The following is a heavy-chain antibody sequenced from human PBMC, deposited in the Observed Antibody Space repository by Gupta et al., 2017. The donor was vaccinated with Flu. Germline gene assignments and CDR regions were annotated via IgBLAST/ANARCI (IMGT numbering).Heavy chain of an antibody. CDR3: ARLVGPEMSLYFDH. V-gene: IGHV3-23*01. CDR1: GFPFSPYA. J-gene: IGHJ4*02. Sequence: EVQLLASGGGLVQPGGSLRLSCTASGFPFSPYAMAWVRQAPGKGPEWVSVISGNGVVPYYADSVKGRFTISRDNFKNTLYLQMTSLRDEDTAIYNCARLVGPEMSLYFDHWGQGSLVTVSS. D-gene: IGHD3-9*01. CDR2: ISGNGVVP.